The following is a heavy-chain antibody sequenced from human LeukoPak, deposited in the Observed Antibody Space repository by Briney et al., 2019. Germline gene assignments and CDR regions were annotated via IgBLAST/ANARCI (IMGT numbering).Heavy chain of an antibody. CDR1: GGTFNNYA. Sequence: ASVKVSCKASGGTFNNYAFSWVRQAPGQGLEWMGWISAYNGNTNYAQKLQGRVTMTTDTSTSTAYMELRSLRSDDTAVYYCARDVSGDSSWYATASVYWGQGTLVTVSS. CDR3: ARDVSGDSSWYATASVY. D-gene: IGHD6-13*01. V-gene: IGHV1-18*01. J-gene: IGHJ4*02. CDR2: ISAYNGNT.